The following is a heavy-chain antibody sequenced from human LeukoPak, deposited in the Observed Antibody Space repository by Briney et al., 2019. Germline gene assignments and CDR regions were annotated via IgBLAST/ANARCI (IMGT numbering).Heavy chain of an antibody. CDR1: GLTVGGSY. J-gene: IGHJ4*02. Sequence: GSLRLSCAASGLTVGGSYMNWVRQAPGKGLGWVSVIYRGGDTYYADSVKGRFTISRDNSKNTLYLQMNSLRAEDTAVYYCASCREGYNWLDYWGQGTRVIVSS. CDR2: IYRGGDT. D-gene: IGHD5-24*01. V-gene: IGHV3-53*01. CDR3: ASCREGYNWLDY.